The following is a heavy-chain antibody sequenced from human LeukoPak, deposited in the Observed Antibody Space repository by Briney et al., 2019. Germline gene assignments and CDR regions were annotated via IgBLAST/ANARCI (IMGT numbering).Heavy chain of an antibody. CDR3: ARDEMATKIVDY. Sequence: GASVKVSCKASGGTFSSYAISWVRQAPGQGLEWMGRIIPILGIANYAQKFQGRVTITADKSTSTAYMELSSLRSEDTAVYYCARDEMATKIVDYWGQGTLVTVSS. J-gene: IGHJ4*02. V-gene: IGHV1-69*04. CDR2: IIPILGIA. CDR1: GGTFSSYA. D-gene: IGHD5-12*01.